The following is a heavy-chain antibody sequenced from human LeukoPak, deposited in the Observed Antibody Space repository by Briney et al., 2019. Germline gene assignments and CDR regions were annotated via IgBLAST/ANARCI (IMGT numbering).Heavy chain of an antibody. CDR1: GDSVSNNSAS. CDR3: ARWLTT. CDR2: TYYRSRWYK. V-gene: IGHV6-1*01. Sequence: SQTLSLTCVMSGDSVSNNSASWNWIRQSPSRGLEWLGRTYYRSRWYKDYAVSVKSRITITPDTSKNQFSLQLTSVTPEDRAVYYCARWLTTWGQGTLVTVSS. J-gene: IGHJ5*02. D-gene: IGHD3-9*01.